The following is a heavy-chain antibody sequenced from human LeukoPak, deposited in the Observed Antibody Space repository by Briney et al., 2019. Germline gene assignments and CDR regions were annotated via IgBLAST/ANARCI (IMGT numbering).Heavy chain of an antibody. CDR1: GFVFTSYG. J-gene: IGHJ4*02. V-gene: IGHV1-18*01. CDR2: ISANDGKT. CDR3: ARELHVERDDY. D-gene: IGHD1-1*01. Sequence: ASVKVSCKASGFVFTSYGFTWVRQAPGQGLEWMGWISANDGKTHYSEKHQGRVTMSTGTVTSTAYMELRSLSSDDTAVYYCARELHVERDDYWGQGTLVTVSS.